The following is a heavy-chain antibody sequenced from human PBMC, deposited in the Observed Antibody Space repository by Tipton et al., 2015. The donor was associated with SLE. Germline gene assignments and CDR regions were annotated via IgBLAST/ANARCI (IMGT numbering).Heavy chain of an antibody. CDR3: ARLYGSGSYYNVKGWFDP. J-gene: IGHJ5*02. Sequence: TLSLTCTVSGGSISSYYWSWIRQPPGKGLEWIGYIYYSGSTNYNPSLKSRVTTSVDTSKNQFSLELTSVTAADTAVYYCARLYGSGSYYNVKGWFDPWGQGTLVTVSS. CDR1: GGSISSYY. CDR2: IYYSGST. D-gene: IGHD3-10*01. V-gene: IGHV4-59*08.